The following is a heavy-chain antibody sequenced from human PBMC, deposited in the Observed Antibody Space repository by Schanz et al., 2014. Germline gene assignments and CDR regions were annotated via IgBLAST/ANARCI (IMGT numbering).Heavy chain of an antibody. V-gene: IGHV1-2*06. CDR2: INPNTGGT. Sequence: QEQLVQSGAEVKTPGDSVKVSCKASGYSIGGYYMHWVRQAPGVGPEWMGRINPNTGGTPYAQKCQGRVTMTTAKSISTVYMELSRLRSDDTAVYYCARVRSEDYGGMDVWGQGTTVTVSS. CDR3: ARVRSEDYGGMDV. CDR1: GYSIGGYY. J-gene: IGHJ6*02.